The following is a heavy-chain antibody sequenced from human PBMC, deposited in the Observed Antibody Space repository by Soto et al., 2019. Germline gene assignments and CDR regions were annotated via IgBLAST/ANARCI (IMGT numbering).Heavy chain of an antibody. V-gene: IGHV6-1*01. D-gene: IGHD2-15*01. CDR2: TYYRSKWYN. CDR3: ARDTQMDYYYGMDV. Sequence: PSQTLSLTFALSGDSVSINSAAWNWIRQSGSRGLEWLGRTYYRSKWYNDYAVSVKSRITINPDTSKNQFSLQLNSVTPEDTAVYYCARDTQMDYYYGMDVWGQGTTVTVSS. J-gene: IGHJ6*02. CDR1: GDSVSINSAA.